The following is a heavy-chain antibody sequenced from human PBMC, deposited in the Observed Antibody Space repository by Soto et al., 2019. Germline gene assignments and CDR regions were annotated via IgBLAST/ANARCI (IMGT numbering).Heavy chain of an antibody. CDR3: ARGSWAAGTIFGFDP. J-gene: IGHJ5*02. CDR2: INHSGST. D-gene: IGHD6-13*01. V-gene: IGHV4-34*01. Sequence: QVQLQQWGAGLLKPSETLSLTCAVYGGSFSGYYWSWIRQPPGKGLEWIGEINHSGSTNYNPSLKSRGTISVDTSKNQFSLKLSSVTAADTAVYDCARGSWAAGTIFGFDPWGQGTLVTVSS. CDR1: GGSFSGYY.